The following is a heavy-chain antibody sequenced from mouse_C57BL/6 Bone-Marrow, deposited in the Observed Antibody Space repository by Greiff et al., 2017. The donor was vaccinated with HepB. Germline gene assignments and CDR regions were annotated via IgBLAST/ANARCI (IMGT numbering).Heavy chain of an antibody. CDR2: IWSGGST. J-gene: IGHJ2*01. CDR3: ARYYDYDAHYFDY. Sequence: VQLQQSGAGLVQPSQGLSITCVVSGFSVSGYGVHWVRQSPGKGLEWLGVIWSGGSTDYNAAFISRLSSSKDSSKSQVFFKMNSLQADDTAIYYCARYYDYDAHYFDYWGQGTTLTVSS. CDR1: GFSVSGYG. D-gene: IGHD2-4*01. V-gene: IGHV2-2*01.